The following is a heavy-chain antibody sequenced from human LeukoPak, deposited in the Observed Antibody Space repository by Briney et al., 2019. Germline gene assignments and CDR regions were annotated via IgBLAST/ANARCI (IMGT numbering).Heavy chain of an antibody. CDR1: GFTFSDYY. V-gene: IGHV3-11*04. J-gene: IGHJ5*02. CDR2: IGSSGSTI. CDR3: ARDDYDSSGEGWFDP. Sequence: PGGSLRLSCAASGFTFSDYYMSWIRQAPGKGLEWVSYIGSSGSTIYYADSVKGRFTISRDNAKNSLYLQMNSLRAEDTAVYYCARDDYDSSGEGWFDPWGQGTLVTVSS. D-gene: IGHD3-22*01.